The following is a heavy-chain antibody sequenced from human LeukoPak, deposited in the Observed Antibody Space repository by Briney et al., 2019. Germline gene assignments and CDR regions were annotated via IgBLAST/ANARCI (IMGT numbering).Heavy chain of an antibody. Sequence: ASVTVSCKASGYTFTSYGISWVRQAPGQGLEWVGWISAYNGNTNYAQILQGRVTMTTDTSTSTAYMELRSLRSDDTAVYYCAREVSPRPSPVDYWGQGTLVTVSS. CDR1: GYTFTSYG. J-gene: IGHJ4*02. CDR2: ISAYNGNT. D-gene: IGHD2-8*01. V-gene: IGHV1-18*01. CDR3: AREVSPRPSPVDY.